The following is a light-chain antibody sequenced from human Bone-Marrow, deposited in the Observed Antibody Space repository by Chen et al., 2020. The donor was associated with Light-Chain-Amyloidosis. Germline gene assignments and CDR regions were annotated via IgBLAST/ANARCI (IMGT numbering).Light chain of an antibody. V-gene: IGLV3-21*02. J-gene: IGLJ3*02. CDR3: QVWDRSSDRPV. Sequence: SYVLTQPSSVSVAPGQTATIACGGNNIGSTSVHWYQQTPGQAPLLVVYDDSDRPSGIPERLSGSNSGNTATLPISRVEAGDEADEYCQVWDRSSDRPVFGGGTKLTVL. CDR2: DDS. CDR1: NIGSTS.